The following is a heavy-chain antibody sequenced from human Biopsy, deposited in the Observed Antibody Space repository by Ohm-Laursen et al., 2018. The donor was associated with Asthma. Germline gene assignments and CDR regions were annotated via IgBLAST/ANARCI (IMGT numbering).Heavy chain of an antibody. CDR2: ISWDAVTV. CDR1: GFTMDDYA. V-gene: IGHV3-9*01. CDR3: AKDSGEFSLSSRAFDK. Sequence: SLRLSCSASGFTMDDYAMHWVRQAPGKGLEWVSGISWDAVTVAYADSVKGRFTMSRDNAKNYVYLQMTSLRAEDTALYFCAKDSGEFSLSSRAFDKWGQGTMVLVSS. J-gene: IGHJ3*02. D-gene: IGHD3-10*01.